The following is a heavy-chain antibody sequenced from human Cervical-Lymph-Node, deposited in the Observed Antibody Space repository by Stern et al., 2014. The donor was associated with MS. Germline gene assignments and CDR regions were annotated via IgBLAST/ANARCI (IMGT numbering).Heavy chain of an antibody. V-gene: IGHV3-7*01. CDR2: IKQDGSDT. CDR1: GFTFSTYD. Sequence: QLVQSGGGLVQPGGSLRLSCAASGFTFSTYDMSWVRQAPGKGLQWVANIKQDGSDTYYVDSVKGRFTISRDNAKNSLYLQMNSLRAEDTAVYFYARDFYFDYWGQGTLVTVSS. CDR3: ARDFYFDY. J-gene: IGHJ4*02.